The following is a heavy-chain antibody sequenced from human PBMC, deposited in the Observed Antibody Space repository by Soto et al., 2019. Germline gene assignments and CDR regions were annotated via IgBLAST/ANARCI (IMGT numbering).Heavy chain of an antibody. J-gene: IGHJ4*02. CDR1: GFTFSSFA. CDR2: ISTSGGNT. CDR3: AKDRVGSGTSSFRDFDY. V-gene: IGHV3-23*01. Sequence: GGSLRLSCAASGFTFSSFAMSWVRQAPGRGLEWVSAISTSGGNTYYADSVKGRFTISRDNSMNTLYLQMNSLRAEDTAVFYCAKDRVGSGTSSFRDFDYWGQGTLVTVSS. D-gene: IGHD3-10*01.